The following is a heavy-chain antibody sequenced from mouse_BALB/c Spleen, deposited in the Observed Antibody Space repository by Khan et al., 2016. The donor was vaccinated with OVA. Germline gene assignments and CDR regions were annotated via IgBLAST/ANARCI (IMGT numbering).Heavy chain of an antibody. Sequence: QVQLQQPGAELVKPGASVKISCKASGYTFTSYYMYWVKQRPGQGLEWIGGINPSKGDTKFNEKFKSKATLTVDNSSSTAYMQLSSRTSEDSSVYYCARSGDGNPFAYWGQGTLVTVSA. CDR2: INPSKGDT. D-gene: IGHD2-1*01. CDR3: ARSGDGNPFAY. J-gene: IGHJ3*01. CDR1: GYTFTSYY. V-gene: IGHV1S81*02.